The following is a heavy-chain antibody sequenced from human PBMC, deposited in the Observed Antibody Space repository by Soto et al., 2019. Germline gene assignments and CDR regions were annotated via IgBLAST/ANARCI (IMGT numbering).Heavy chain of an antibody. Sequence: EVQLLESGGDLVQPGGSLTLSCAASGFFFSAYAMTWARRAPGRGLEWVSSISGSGSHSYYEDSVRGRFTISRDNYRNTLYLQMNSLRAEDTAVHYCANWVEGSHVYFDYWGRGTLVTVSS. V-gene: IGHV3-23*01. J-gene: IGHJ4*02. CDR2: ISGSGSHS. D-gene: IGHD6-13*01. CDR3: ANWVEGSHVYFDY. CDR1: GFFFSAYA.